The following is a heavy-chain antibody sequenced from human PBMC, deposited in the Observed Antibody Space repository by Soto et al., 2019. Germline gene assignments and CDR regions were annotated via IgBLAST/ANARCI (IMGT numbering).Heavy chain of an antibody. D-gene: IGHD1-7*01. CDR3: ARGARNYYYFDC. J-gene: IGHJ4*02. CDR2: INGDGSST. CDR1: GFTFSNYW. V-gene: IGHV3-74*01. Sequence: EVQLVESGGGLVQPGGSLRLSCVASGFTFSNYWIHWVRQAPGKGLVWVSRINGDGSSTNYADSVKGQFTISRDNAKNTVYLQMNSLRVEDTDVYYCARGARNYYYFDCWGQGTLVTVSS.